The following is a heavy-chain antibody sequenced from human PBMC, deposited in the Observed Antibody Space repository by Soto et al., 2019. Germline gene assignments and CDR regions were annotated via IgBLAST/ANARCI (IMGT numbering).Heavy chain of an antibody. D-gene: IGHD3-9*01. CDR2: INPNSGGT. Sequence: GASVKVSCKASGYTFTGYYMHCVRQAPGQGLEWMGWINPNSGGTNYAQKFQGWVTMTRDTSISTAYMELSRLRSDDTAVYYCARESYDILTGYGFYYYYYGMDVWGQGTTVTVSS. J-gene: IGHJ6*02. V-gene: IGHV1-2*04. CDR1: GYTFTGYY. CDR3: ARESYDILTGYGFYYYYYGMDV.